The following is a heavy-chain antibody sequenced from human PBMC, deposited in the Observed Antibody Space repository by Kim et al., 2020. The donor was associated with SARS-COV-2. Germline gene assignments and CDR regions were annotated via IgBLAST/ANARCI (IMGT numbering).Heavy chain of an antibody. CDR3: TRDAQWDGLAPMPYYGMDI. J-gene: IGHJ6*02. CDR1: GFTFSRYA. D-gene: IGHD1-26*01. Sequence: GGSLRLSCAASGFTFSRYAMNWVRQAPGKGLEWVSSLSSNSAYIYYADSVKGRFTISRDNGRNSLDLQMNSLRAEDTAVYYCTRDAQWDGLAPMPYYGMDIWGQGTTVTVSS. V-gene: IGHV3-21*01. CDR2: LSSNSAYI.